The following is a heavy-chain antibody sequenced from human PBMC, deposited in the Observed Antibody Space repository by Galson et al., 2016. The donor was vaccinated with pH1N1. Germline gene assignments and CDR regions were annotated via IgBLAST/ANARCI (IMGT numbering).Heavy chain of an antibody. V-gene: IGHV3-7*03. CDR3: VRAIASGYSY. J-gene: IGHJ4*02. CDR1: GFTFSTYW. Sequence: SLRLSCAASGFTFSTYWMHWVRQAPGKGLEWVANIKQDGSEKYYVDSVKGRFTISRDNGKNSLYLQMNSLRVEYTAVYYCVRAIASGYSYWGQGTLVTVSS. CDR2: IKQDGSEK. D-gene: IGHD5-18*01.